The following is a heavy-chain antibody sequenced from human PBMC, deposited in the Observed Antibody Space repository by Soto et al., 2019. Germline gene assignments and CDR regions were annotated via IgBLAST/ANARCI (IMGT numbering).Heavy chain of an antibody. V-gene: IGHV3-23*01. CDR1: GFAFSSYA. D-gene: IGHD6-13*01. Sequence: GGSLRLSCSASGFAFSSYALSWVRQAPGKGLEWVSYISGSGVSTHYADSVKGRFTISRDNSKNTMYLQMNSLRAEDTAVYYCAKDVAVSSSWPSHGMDVWGQGTTVTVSS. CDR3: AKDVAVSSSWPSHGMDV. CDR2: ISGSGVST. J-gene: IGHJ6*02.